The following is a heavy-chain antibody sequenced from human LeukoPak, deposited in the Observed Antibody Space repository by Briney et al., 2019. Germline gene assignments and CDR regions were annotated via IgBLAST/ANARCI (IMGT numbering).Heavy chain of an antibody. CDR3: AREEDIVFYGYYYYYMDV. J-gene: IGHJ6*03. CDR2: VYTSGST. D-gene: IGHD2-15*01. V-gene: IGHV4-4*07. Sequence: SDTLSLTCTVSGGSISSYYWSWLRQPAGKGLEWIGRVYTSGSTNYNPSLKSRVTMSVDTSKNQFSLKLSSVTAADTAVYYCAREEDIVFYGYYYYYMDVWGKGTTVTVSS. CDR1: GGSISSYY.